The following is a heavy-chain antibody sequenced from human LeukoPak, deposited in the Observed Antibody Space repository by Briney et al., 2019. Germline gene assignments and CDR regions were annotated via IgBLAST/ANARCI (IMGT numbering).Heavy chain of an antibody. D-gene: IGHD1-26*01. CDR3: ARGVRGSYGTDL. CDR2: INPAGSST. V-gene: IGHV3-74*01. J-gene: IGHJ5*02. CDR1: GFTFSSDW. Sequence: GGSLRLSCAASGFTFSSDWMHWVRQAPGQGLVRVSRINPAGSSTNYADSVKGRFTISRDNAMNTLYLHLNSLRAEDTAVYYCARGVRGSYGTDLWGQGTLVTVSS.